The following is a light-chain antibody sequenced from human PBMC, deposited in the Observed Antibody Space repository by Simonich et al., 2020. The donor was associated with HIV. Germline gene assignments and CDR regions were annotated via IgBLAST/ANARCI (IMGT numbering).Light chain of an antibody. CDR1: QSISSW. Sequence: DIQMTQSPSSLSASVGDRVTITCRTSQSISSWLAWYQQKQGKAPKLLIYKASNLESGVPSRFSCSGSGTEFTLTISSLQPDDFATYYCQHYNSYPYTFGQGTKLDIK. CDR2: KAS. CDR3: QHYNSYPYT. J-gene: IGKJ2*01. V-gene: IGKV1-5*03.